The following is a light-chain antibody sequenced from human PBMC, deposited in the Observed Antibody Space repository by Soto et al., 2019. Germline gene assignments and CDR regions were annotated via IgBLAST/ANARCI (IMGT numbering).Light chain of an antibody. CDR1: QSVSSY. Sequence: EIVLTQSPATLSLSPGERATLSCRASQSVSSYLAWYQQKPGQALRLLIYDASNRATGIPAGFSGSGSGTDFTLTISSLEPEDFAVYYCQQRSNWPPITFGPGTKVDIK. CDR2: DAS. CDR3: QQRSNWPPIT. J-gene: IGKJ3*01. V-gene: IGKV3-11*01.